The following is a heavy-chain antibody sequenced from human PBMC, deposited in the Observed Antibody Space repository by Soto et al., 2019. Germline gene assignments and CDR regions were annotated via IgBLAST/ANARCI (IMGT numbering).Heavy chain of an antibody. CDR2: IYTSGST. CDR1: GGSISSYY. CDR3: ARAGLRTGTTKTPVDP. J-gene: IGHJ5*02. D-gene: IGHD1-7*01. Sequence: PETLSLTCTVSGGSISSYYWSWIRQPAGKGLEWIGRIYTSGSTNYNPSLTSRVTMSVDTSKNQFSLKLSSVTAADTAVYYCARAGLRTGTTKTPVDPWGKGTLVTVS. V-gene: IGHV4-4*07.